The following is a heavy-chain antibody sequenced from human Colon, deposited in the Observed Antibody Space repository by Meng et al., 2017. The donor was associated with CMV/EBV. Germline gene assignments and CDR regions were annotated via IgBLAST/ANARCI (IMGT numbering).Heavy chain of an antibody. CDR2: IYWDDNK. CDR3: AHGSGWLHDI. V-gene: IGHV2-5*02. Sequence: LTCTFSGFSLNECAVGVGWIRQPPGKALEWLAFIYWDDNKYYQPSLQSRLTITKYTSKNHVALTMTNMDPVDTATYYCAHGSGWLHDIWGQGALVTVSS. CDR1: GFSLNECAVG. J-gene: IGHJ4*02. D-gene: IGHD6-19*01.